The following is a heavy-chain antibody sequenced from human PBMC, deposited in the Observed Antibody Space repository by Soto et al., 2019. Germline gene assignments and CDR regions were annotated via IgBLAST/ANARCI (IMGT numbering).Heavy chain of an antibody. CDR1: GGSISSSNW. V-gene: IGHV4-4*02. CDR3: ARTGDYGAYYFYYMDV. CDR2: IYHSGST. D-gene: IGHD4-17*01. Sequence: SETLSLTCAVSGGSISSSNWWSWVRQPPGKGLEWIGEIYHSGSTNYNPSLKSRVTISVDKSKNQFSLKLSSVTAADTAVYYCARTGDYGAYYFYYMDVWGKGTKVTVSS. J-gene: IGHJ6*03.